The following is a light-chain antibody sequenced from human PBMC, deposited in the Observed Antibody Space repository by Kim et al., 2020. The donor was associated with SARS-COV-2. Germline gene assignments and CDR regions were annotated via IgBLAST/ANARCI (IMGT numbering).Light chain of an antibody. CDR3: QQSYQSPYT. V-gene: IGKV1-39*01. Sequence: SASVGDRVMVTCRASQTIDEHLNWYQQRPGEAPKLLIYGASNLQHGVPSRFSGSGSGTYFTLTIGSLQPEDLATYFCQQSYQSPYTFGRGTKLEI. J-gene: IGKJ2*01. CDR1: QTIDEH. CDR2: GAS.